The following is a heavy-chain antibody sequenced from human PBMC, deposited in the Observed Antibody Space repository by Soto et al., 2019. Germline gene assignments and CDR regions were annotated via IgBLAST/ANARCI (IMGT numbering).Heavy chain of an antibody. D-gene: IGHD3-9*01. CDR2: INHSGST. CDR1: GGSFSGHY. V-gene: IGHV4-34*01. J-gene: IGHJ6*02. Sequence: PSETLSLTCAGYGGSFSGHYWIWIRQPPGKGLEWIGEINHSGSTNYNPSLKSRVTISVDTSKNQFSLKLSSVTAADTAVYYCARAPYYDILTGYYISYYGMDVWGQGTTVT. CDR3: ARAPYYDILTGYYISYYGMDV.